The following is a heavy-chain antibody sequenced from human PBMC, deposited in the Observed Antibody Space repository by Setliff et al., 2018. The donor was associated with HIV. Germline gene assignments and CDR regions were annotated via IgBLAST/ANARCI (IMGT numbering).Heavy chain of an antibody. CDR3: ARVAYSSSWPRYFQY. CDR1: GGSISSGRYY. J-gene: IGHJ1*01. D-gene: IGHD6-13*01. V-gene: IGHV4-61*09. CDR2: IYTGGSP. Sequence: PSETLSLTCTVSGGSISSGRYYWSWIRQPAGKGLEWIGHIYTGGSPNYNPSLMSRVTISIDTSKDQLSLKLNSVTAADTAVYYCARVAYSSSWPRYFQYWGQGTLVTVSS.